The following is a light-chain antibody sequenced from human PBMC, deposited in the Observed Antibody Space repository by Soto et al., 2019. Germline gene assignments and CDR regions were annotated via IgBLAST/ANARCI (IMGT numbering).Light chain of an antibody. CDR3: QQSYSTLSWT. CDR2: AAS. V-gene: IGKV1-39*01. Sequence: DIQMTQSPSSLSASVGDRVTITCRASQSISSYLNWYQQKPGKAPKLLIYAASSLQSGVPSRFSGSGSGTDFPLTISSLQPEDFATYYWQQSYSTLSWTFGQGTKVEIK. CDR1: QSISSY. J-gene: IGKJ1*01.